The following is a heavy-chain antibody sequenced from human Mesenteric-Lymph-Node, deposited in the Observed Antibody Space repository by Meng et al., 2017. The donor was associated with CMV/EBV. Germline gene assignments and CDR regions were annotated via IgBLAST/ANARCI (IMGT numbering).Heavy chain of an antibody. Sequence: ASVKVSCKASGYTFTGYYMHWVRQAPGQGLEWMGWINPNSGGTNYAQKFQGRVTMTRDTSISTAYMELSRLTSDDTAVYYCARVSGQGIRTSVFEYWGQGTLVTVSS. V-gene: IGHV1-2*02. CDR2: INPNSGGT. CDR3: ARVSGQGIRTSVFEY. D-gene: IGHD2-2*01. CDR1: GYTFTGYY. J-gene: IGHJ4*02.